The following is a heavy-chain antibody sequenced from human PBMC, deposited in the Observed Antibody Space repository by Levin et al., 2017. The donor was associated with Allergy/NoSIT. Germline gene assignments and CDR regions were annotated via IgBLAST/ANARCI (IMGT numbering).Heavy chain of an antibody. CDR2: INSDGSST. D-gene: IGHD5-12*01. J-gene: IGHJ3*02. V-gene: IGHV3-74*01. Sequence: GGSLRLSCAASGFTFSSYWMHWVRQAPGKGLVWVSRINSDGSSTSYADSVKGRFTISRDNAKNTLYLQMNSLRAEDTAVYYCARVDARGYSGYEALYAFDIWGQGTMVTVSS. CDR3: ARVDARGYSGYEALYAFDI. CDR1: GFTFSSYW.